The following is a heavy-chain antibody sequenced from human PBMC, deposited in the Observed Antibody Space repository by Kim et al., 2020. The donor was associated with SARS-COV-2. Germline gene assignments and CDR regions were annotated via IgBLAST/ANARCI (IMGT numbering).Heavy chain of an antibody. CDR1: GYTFTSYG. Sequence: ASVKVSCKASGYTFTSYGISWVRQAPGQGLEWMGWISAYNGNTNYAQKLQGRVTMTTDTSTSTAYMELRSLRSDDTAVYYCASGVNTYYDFWSGYYTDYYYGMDVWGQGTTVTVSS. CDR2: ISAYNGNT. V-gene: IGHV1-18*01. J-gene: IGHJ6*02. D-gene: IGHD3-3*01. CDR3: ASGVNTYYDFWSGYYTDYYYGMDV.